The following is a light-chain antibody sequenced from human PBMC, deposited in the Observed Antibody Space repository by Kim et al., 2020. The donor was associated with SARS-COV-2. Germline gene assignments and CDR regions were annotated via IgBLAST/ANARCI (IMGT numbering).Light chain of an antibody. Sequence: DIQMTQSPSSVSASVGDRVTITCRASQDISSWLAWYQQKPGKAPNLVIYAASSLQGGVPSRFSGSGSGTEFTLTINSLQPVDFATYNCQQANTFPHTFGGGTKVDIK. J-gene: IGKJ4*01. CDR1: QDISSW. CDR3: QQANTFPHT. V-gene: IGKV1-12*01. CDR2: AAS.